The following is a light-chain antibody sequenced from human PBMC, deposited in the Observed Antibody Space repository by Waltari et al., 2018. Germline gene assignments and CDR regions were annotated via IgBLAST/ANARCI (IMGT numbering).Light chain of an antibody. CDR2: EVT. J-gene: IGLJ6*01. V-gene: IGLV2-18*02. Sequence: QSALTQPPSVSKSLGQSVTISCTGTSSDIGDYNGFSWYQQHSGTAPRLLIYEVTKRPSGVSDRFSGSKSGNTASLTISGLQAEDEADYYCGSYRTGSTFVFGSGTKLTVL. CDR1: SSDIGDYNG. CDR3: GSYRTGSTFV.